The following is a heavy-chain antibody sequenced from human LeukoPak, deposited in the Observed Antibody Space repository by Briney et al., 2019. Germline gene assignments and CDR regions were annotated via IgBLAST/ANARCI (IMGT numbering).Heavy chain of an antibody. Sequence: GESLKISCKGSGYSFTSYWIGWVRQMPGKGLEWMGIIYPGDSDTRYSPSFQGQVTISADKSISTAYLQWSSLKASDTAMYYCPRVSGYCSSTSCYWENFDYWGQGTLVTVSS. CDR1: GYSFTSYW. V-gene: IGHV5-51*01. CDR3: PRVSGYCSSTSCYWENFDY. J-gene: IGHJ4*02. D-gene: IGHD2-2*03. CDR2: IYPGDSDT.